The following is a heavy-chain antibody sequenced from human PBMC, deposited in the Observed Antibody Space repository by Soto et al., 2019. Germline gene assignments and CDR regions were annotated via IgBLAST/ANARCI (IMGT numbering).Heavy chain of an antibody. CDR3: ARRARRGSPAGYYYGVDV. CDR2: IYPGDSDT. J-gene: IGHJ6*02. V-gene: IGHV5-51*01. CDR1: GYSFTSYW. Sequence: PGESLQISCKGSGYSFTSYWIGWVRQMPVKGLKWMGIIYPGDSDTRYSPSFQGQVTISADKSISTAYLQWSSLKASDTAMYYCARRARRGSPAGYYYGVDVWGQGTTVTVPS.